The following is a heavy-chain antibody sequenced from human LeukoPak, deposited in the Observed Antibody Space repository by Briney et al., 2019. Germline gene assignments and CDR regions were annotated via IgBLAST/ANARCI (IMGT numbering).Heavy chain of an antibody. CDR2: ISSCSSYI. CDR1: GFTFSSYS. J-gene: IGHJ4*02. Sequence: GGSLRLSCVASGFTFSSYSMNWVRQAPGKGLEWVSSISSCSSYIYYADSIKGRFTISRDNAKNSLYLQMNSLRVEDTAVYYCARSGYDLRAAAGIRHGGYFDYWGQGTLVTVSS. D-gene: IGHD6-13*01. CDR3: ARSGYDLRAAAGIRHGGYFDY. V-gene: IGHV3-21*01.